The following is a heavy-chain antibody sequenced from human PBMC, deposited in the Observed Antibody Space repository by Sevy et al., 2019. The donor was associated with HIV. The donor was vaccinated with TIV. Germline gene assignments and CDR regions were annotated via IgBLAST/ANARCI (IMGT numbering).Heavy chain of an antibody. CDR2: ISYDERDI. V-gene: IGHV3-30*03. J-gene: IGHJ4*02. Sequence: GGSLRLSCAASGFTFSDYAMHWVRQAPGKGLEWLSYISYDERDIYYLDSVRGRFSVSRDISKRTPFLQMNDLRPEDTAVYYCARRDVNHQYLMDYWGQGILVTVSS. D-gene: IGHD2-8*01. CDR3: ARRDVNHQYLMDY. CDR1: GFTFSDYA.